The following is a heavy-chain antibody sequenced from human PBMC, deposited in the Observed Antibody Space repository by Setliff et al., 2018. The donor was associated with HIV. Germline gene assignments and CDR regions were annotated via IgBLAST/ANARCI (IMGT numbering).Heavy chain of an antibody. CDR1: GGTFSRYT. D-gene: IGHD1-26*01. J-gene: IGHJ4*02. CDR2: IIPIFGTT. V-gene: IGHV1-69*05. CDR3: ARGALLAVFDFDH. Sequence: SVKVSCKASGGTFSRYTISWVRQAPGQGLEWMGGIIPIFGTTNYAQEFQGRVTITRDTSASTAYMELSSLRSDDMAVYFCARGALLAVFDFDHWGQGTLVTVSS.